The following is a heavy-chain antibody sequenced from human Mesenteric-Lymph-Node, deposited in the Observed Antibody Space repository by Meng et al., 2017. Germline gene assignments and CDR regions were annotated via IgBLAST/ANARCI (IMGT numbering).Heavy chain of an antibody. J-gene: IGHJ5*02. D-gene: IGHD1-1*01. CDR1: GFTFSSYS. CDR2: ISSSSSYI. V-gene: IGHV3-21*04. CDR3: AKDQGYTLFSFAP. Sequence: GGSLRLSCAASGFTFSSYSMNWVRQAPGKGLEWVSSISSSSSYIYYADSVKGRFTISRDNSKNTLYLQMNSLRAEDTAVYYCAKDQGYTLFSFAPWGQGTLVTVSS.